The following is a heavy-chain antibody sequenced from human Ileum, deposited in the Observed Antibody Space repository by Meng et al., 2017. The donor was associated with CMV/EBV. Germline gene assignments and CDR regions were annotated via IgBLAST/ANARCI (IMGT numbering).Heavy chain of an antibody. D-gene: IGHD5-12*01. CDR1: GGSISSGDYY. CDR2: IYHSGST. CDR3: ARGGTYLYGMDV. J-gene: IGHJ6*02. Sequence: SETLSLTCTVSGGSISSGDYYWSWIRQPPGKGLEWIGSIYHSGSTYYNPSLKSRVTISVDTSKNQFSLKLSSVTAADTAVYYCARGGTYLYGMDVWGQGTTVTVSS. V-gene: IGHV4-39*07.